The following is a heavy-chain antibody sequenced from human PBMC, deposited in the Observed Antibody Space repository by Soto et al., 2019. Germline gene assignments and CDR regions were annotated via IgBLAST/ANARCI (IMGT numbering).Heavy chain of an antibody. D-gene: IGHD6-19*01. J-gene: IGHJ4*02. Sequence: VQLVESGGGVVQPGRSLRLSCAASGFTFSDYAMHWVRQAPGRALEWVAVVSHDGRNTHYADSVKGRFSISRDSSKNTVSLEMSRLRAEDSAVYYCAKGGRQWLVTSDFNYWGQGALVTVSS. CDR2: VSHDGRNT. CDR1: GFTFSDYA. CDR3: AKGGRQWLVTSDFNY. V-gene: IGHV3-30*18.